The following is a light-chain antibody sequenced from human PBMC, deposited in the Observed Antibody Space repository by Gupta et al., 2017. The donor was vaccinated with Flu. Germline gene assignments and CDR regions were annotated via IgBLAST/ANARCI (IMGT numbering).Light chain of an antibody. CDR3: QQYGGSSRYT. CDR1: QSVNSNF. V-gene: IGKV3-20*01. Sequence: GERATLSCRASQSVNSNFLAWYPQKPGQAPRLLLYGTSSRATGLPPRFSGSGSGTDFALTISSLEPEDFAVYYCQQYGGSSRYTLGQGTKL. CDR2: GTS. J-gene: IGKJ2*01.